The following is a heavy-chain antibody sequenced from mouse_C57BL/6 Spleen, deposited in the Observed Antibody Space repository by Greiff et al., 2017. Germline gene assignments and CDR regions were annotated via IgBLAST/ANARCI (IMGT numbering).Heavy chain of an antibody. D-gene: IGHD4-1*01. J-gene: IGHJ2*01. CDR1: GYTFTDYN. CDR3: ARPGTWENFDY. V-gene: IGHV1-22*01. CDR2: INPNNGGT. Sequence: EVKLLESGPELVKPGASVKMSCKASGYTFTDYNMHWVKQSHGKSLEWIGYINPNNGGTSYNQKFKGKATLTVNKSSSTAYMELRSLTSEDSAVYYCARPGTWENFDYWGQGTTLTVSS.